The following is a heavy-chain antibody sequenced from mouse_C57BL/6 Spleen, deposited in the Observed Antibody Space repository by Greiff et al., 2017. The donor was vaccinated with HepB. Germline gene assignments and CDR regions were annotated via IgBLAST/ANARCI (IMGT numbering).Heavy chain of an antibody. J-gene: IGHJ2*01. CDR2: INPSSGYT. V-gene: IGHV1-7*01. CDR1: GYTFPSYW. CDR3: ARGFGSIPFDY. D-gene: IGHD1-1*01. Sequence: VQRVESGAELANPGASLKLSCKASGYTFPSYWMHWVNQRPGQGLEWIGYINPSSGYTKYNQKFKDKATLTADKSSSTAYMQLSSLTYEYSSVYDCARGFGSIPFDYWGQGTTLTVSS.